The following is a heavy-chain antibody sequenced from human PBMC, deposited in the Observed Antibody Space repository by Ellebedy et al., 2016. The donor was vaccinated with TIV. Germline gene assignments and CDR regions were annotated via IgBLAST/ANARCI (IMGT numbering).Heavy chain of an antibody. D-gene: IGHD4-11*01. CDR2: IKSDGSGT. V-gene: IGHV3-74*01. CDR3: ARDRGDYSISGP. Sequence: GESLKISCVASGFTFRRYRMHWVRQAPGNKLVWVSRIKSDGSGTTYADSVKGRFTTSRDNARNTLYLQMNSLRGEDTAVYFCARDRGDYSISGPWGQGTLVTVSS. J-gene: IGHJ5*02. CDR1: GFTFRRYR.